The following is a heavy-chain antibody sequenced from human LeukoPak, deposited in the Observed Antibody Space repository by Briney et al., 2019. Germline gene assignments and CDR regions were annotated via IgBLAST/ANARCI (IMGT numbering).Heavy chain of an antibody. V-gene: IGHV3-23*01. J-gene: IGHJ4*02. D-gene: IGHD3-3*01. CDR2: ISGSGGST. Sequence: GGSLRLSCAVSGFTFSSYAMSWVRQAPGKGLEWVSAISGSGGSTYYADSVKGRFTISRDNSKNTLYLQMNSLRAEDTAVYYCAKAYYDFWSGYSEAGDYWGQGTLVTVSS. CDR1: GFTFSSYA. CDR3: AKAYYDFWSGYSEAGDY.